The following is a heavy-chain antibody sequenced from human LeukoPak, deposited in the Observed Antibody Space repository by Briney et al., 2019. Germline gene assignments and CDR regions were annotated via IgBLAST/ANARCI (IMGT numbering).Heavy chain of an antibody. CDR3: ARVLRGGNSGYSLDY. V-gene: IGHV4-59*01. CDR1: GGSISSYY. D-gene: IGHD3-22*01. Sequence: SETLSLTCTVSGGSISSYYWSWIRQPPGKGLEWIGYIYYSGSTSYNPSLKSRVTISVDTSKNQFSLKLSSVTAADTAVYFCARVLRGGNSGYSLDYWGQGTLVTVSS. J-gene: IGHJ4*02. CDR2: IYYSGST.